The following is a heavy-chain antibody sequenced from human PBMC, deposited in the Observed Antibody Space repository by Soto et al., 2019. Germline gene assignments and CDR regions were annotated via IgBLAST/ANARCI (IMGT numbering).Heavy chain of an antibody. V-gene: IGHV1-46*01. D-gene: IGHD2-21*01. J-gene: IGHJ4*02. CDR1: GYIFTNYY. CDR2: INPNGGST. CDR3: ARGLYSDDQ. Sequence: QVRLVQSWAEVKKPGASVKVSCKASGYIFTNYYIHWVRQAPGQGLEWMAIINPNGGSTNCAQEFQGRITLTRDTSTSTVYMDLSSLTSEDTAVYYCARGLYSDDQRGQGTLVNVSS.